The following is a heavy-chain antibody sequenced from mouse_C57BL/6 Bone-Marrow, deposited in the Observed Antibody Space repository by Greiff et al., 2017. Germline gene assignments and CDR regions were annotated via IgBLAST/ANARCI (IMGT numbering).Heavy chain of an antibody. Sequence: EVTLPQSGPELVKPGASVKISCKASGYTFTDYYMNWVKQSHGKSLEWIGDINPNNGGTSYNQKFKGKATLTVDKSSSTAYMELRSLTSEDSAVYYCARYYDERGYYAMDYWGQGTSVTVSS. CDR2: INPNNGGT. D-gene: IGHD2-4*01. V-gene: IGHV1-26*01. CDR3: ARYYDERGYYAMDY. CDR1: GYTFTDYY. J-gene: IGHJ4*01.